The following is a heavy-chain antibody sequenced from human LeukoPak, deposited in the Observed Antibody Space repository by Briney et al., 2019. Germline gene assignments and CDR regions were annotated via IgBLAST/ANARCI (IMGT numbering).Heavy chain of an antibody. J-gene: IGHJ4*02. Sequence: GGSLRLSCAASRFNFSNYWMNWVRQAPGKGLEWVANIKQDGSEKYYVDSVKGRFTISRDNAKNSLYLQMNSLRAEDTALYYCARAWMVRGVMDYWGQGTLVTVSS. CDR2: IKQDGSEK. CDR1: RFNFSNYW. CDR3: ARAWMVRGVMDY. V-gene: IGHV3-7*03. D-gene: IGHD3-10*01.